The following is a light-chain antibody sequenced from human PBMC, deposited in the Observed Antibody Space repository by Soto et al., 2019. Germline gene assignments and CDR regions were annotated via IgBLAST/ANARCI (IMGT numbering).Light chain of an antibody. CDR2: EVS. V-gene: IGLV2-8*01. J-gene: IGLJ2*01. CDR3: SSYAASNNLGV. Sequence: QSVLTQPPSASGSPGQSVTISCIGTSSDVGGYNYVSWYQQHPGKAPKLMIYEVSKRPSGVPDRFSGSKSGNTASLIVSGLQAEDEADYYCSSYAASNNLGVFGGGTQLTVL. CDR1: SSDVGGYNY.